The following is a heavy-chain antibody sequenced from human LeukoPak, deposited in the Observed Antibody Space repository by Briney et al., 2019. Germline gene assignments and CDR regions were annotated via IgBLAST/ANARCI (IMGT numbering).Heavy chain of an antibody. CDR2: INPNSGDT. Sequence: GASAKVSCKPSGYIFTGYYMRWVRHAPEQGLEWMGWINPNSGDTDYAQKFQGRVTMTRDTSIRTVYMELSSLKADDTAVYYCTRGRRLDNAPTAPCEYWGQGTLVTVSS. J-gene: IGHJ4*02. CDR3: TRGRRLDNAPTAPCEY. CDR1: GYIFTGYY. D-gene: IGHD2-2*03. V-gene: IGHV1-2*02.